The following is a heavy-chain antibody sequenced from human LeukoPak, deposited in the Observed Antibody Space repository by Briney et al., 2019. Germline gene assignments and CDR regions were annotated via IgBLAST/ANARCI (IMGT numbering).Heavy chain of an antibody. J-gene: IGHJ4*02. CDR3: ARGRRFGELLLGY. CDR2: INHSGST. D-gene: IGHD3-10*01. Sequence: SETLSLTCAVYGGSFSGYYWSWIRQPPGKGLEWIGEINHSGSTNYNPSLKSRVTISVDTSKNQFTLKLSSVTAADTAVYYCARGRRFGELLLGYWGQGTLVTVSS. CDR1: GGSFSGYY. V-gene: IGHV4-34*01.